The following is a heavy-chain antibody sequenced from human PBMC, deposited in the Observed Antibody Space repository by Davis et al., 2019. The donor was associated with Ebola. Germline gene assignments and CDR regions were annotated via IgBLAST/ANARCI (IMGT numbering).Heavy chain of an antibody. CDR3: APVGYCSDGNCPP. Sequence: AASVKVSCKASGYTFTSYTMNWVRQAPGQGLEWMGWIITYNGNTKYAQEFQGRVTLTSDTSTSTVYMELTSLRSDDTAIYYCAPVGYCSDGNCPPWGQGTLVTVS. CDR1: GYTFTSYT. J-gene: IGHJ5*02. D-gene: IGHD2-15*01. CDR2: IITYNGNT. V-gene: IGHV1-18*01.